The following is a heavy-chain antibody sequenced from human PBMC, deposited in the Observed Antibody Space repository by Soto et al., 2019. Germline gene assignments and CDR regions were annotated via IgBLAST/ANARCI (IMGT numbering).Heavy chain of an antibody. CDR3: ARVAYYCSRTSCCQNWFDP. V-gene: IGHV4-4*02. CDR2: IHESGSP. J-gene: IGHJ5*02. CDR1: GASIRTSNW. Sequence: PSETLSLTSAVSGASIRTSNWWKWVRQSPGKGLKWIGEIHESGSPYYNPSLKSPVTISVDTSKNQFFLKLSSVTAADTAVYYCARVAYYCSRTSCCQNWFDPWGQGTLVTVSS. D-gene: IGHD2-2*01.